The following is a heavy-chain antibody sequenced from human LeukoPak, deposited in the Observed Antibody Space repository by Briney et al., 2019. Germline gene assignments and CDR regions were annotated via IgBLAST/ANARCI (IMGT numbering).Heavy chain of an antibody. D-gene: IGHD6-6*01. V-gene: IGHV3-23*01. Sequence: GGSLRLSCAASGFSFSYNAMTWVRQSPGKGLEWVSAISGSGGNTYYADSVKGRFTISRDNSKNTLYLQMNSLRAEDTAVYYCAKDLYSSSINWFDPWGQGTLVTVSS. CDR3: AKDLYSSSINWFDP. CDR1: GFSFSYNA. CDR2: ISGSGGNT. J-gene: IGHJ5*02.